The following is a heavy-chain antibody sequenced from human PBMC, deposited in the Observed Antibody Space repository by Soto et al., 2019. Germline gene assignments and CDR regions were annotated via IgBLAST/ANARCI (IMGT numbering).Heavy chain of an antibody. CDR2: INPNSGGT. Sequence: GASVKVSCKASGYTFTGYYMHWVRQAPGQGLEWMGWINPNSGGTNYAQKFQGWVTMTRDTSISTAYMELSRLRSDDTAVYYCARDLHSGSYSSAFDYWGQGTLVTVSS. D-gene: IGHD1-26*01. V-gene: IGHV1-2*04. CDR1: GYTFTGYY. CDR3: ARDLHSGSYSSAFDY. J-gene: IGHJ4*02.